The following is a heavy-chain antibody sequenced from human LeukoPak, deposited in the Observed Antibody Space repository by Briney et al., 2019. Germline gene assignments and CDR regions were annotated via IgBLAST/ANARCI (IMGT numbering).Heavy chain of an antibody. J-gene: IGHJ1*01. CDR2: ISVNNGGT. Sequence: VASVKVSCKASGYTFTTYSLAWVQQAPGQSLEWMGWISVNNGGTNYAQSFQDRVTLTRDTSTNTAYLELRSLRSDDTAIIYCATATQPRGYFLHWGQGTLVTVSS. D-gene: IGHD2-2*01. CDR3: ATATQPRGYFLH. V-gene: IGHV1-18*01. CDR1: GYTFTTYS.